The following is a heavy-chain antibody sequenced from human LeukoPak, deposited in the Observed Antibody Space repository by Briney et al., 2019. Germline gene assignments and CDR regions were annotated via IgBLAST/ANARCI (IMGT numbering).Heavy chain of an antibody. CDR3: ARGPNSNWSGLDF. CDR2: ISPTGSTT. D-gene: IGHD6-6*01. V-gene: IGHV3-74*01. Sequence: RGSLRLSCTASGFSFSGHWMHWARQLPGKGLVWVSRISPTGSTTSYADSVKGRFTVSRDNAKNTLYLQVNNLRAEDTAVYYCARGPNSNWSGLDFWGQGTLLTVSS. J-gene: IGHJ4*02. CDR1: GFSFSGHW.